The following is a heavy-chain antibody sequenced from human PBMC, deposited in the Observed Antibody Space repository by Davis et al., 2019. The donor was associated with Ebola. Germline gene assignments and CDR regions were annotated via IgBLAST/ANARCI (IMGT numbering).Heavy chain of an antibody. J-gene: IGHJ4*02. D-gene: IGHD6-6*01. Sequence: SGPTLVKPTETLTLTCTVSGFSLSNVAMGVSWIRQPPGKGLEWIGEINHSGSTNYNPSLKSRVTISVDTSKNQFSLKLSSVTAADTAVYYCARRGSSSFGYWGQGTLVTVSS. CDR2: INHSGST. CDR3: ARRGSSSFGY. CDR1: GFSLSNVAMG. V-gene: IGHV4-4*02.